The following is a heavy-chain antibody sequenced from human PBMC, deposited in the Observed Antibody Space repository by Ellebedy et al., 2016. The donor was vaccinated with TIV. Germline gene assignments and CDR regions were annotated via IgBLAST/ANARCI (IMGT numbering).Heavy chain of an antibody. CDR3: AKDVEPPRSSGWYGGGFDY. Sequence: PGGSLRLSCAASGFTFSSYAMSWVRQAPGKGLEWVSAISGSGGSTYYADSVKGRFTISRDNSKNTLYLQMNSLRAEDTAVYYCAKDVEPPRSSGWYGGGFDYWGQGTLVTVSS. CDR2: ISGSGGST. J-gene: IGHJ4*02. V-gene: IGHV3-23*01. CDR1: GFTFSSYA. D-gene: IGHD6-19*01.